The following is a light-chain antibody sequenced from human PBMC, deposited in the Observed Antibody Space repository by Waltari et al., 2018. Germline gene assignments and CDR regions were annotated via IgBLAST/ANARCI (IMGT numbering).Light chain of an antibody. J-gene: IGKJ1*01. V-gene: IGKV3-20*01. CDR1: QSVRNNY. Sequence: SLSPGERATLSCRASQSVRNNYIAWYQQKPGQPPRLLIYHTSSGATGVPDRFSGSGSGTDFTLTIIKLEPEDSAVYYCQQYGASPETFGQGTKVEIK. CDR3: QQYGASPET. CDR2: HTS.